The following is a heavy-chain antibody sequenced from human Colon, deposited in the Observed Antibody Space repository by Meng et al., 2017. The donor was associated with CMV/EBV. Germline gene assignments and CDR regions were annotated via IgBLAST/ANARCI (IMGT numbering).Heavy chain of an antibody. Sequence: ISFKCPAPVLATPTPTLTLTCTFSGFSPPTIGEGVARVRPRLGKAPELLAHIHWDDDKRYSPSLKNRLNITKDTSKNQVVLSMTDLDPADTGTFYCARHSLTILTDWGQGALVTVSS. V-gene: IGHV2-5*02. CDR3: ARHSLTILTD. J-gene: IGHJ4*02. D-gene: IGHD2-8*02. CDR2: IHWDDDK. CDR1: GFSPPTIGEG.